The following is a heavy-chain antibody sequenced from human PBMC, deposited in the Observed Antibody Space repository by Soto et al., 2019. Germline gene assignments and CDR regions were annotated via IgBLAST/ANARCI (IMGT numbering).Heavy chain of an antibody. CDR2: ISYDGSNK. CDR3: AKCVAAAATYYYYGMDV. CDR1: GFTFSSYG. D-gene: IGHD6-13*01. J-gene: IGHJ6*02. Sequence: QVQLVESGGGVVQPGRSLRLSCAASGFTFSSYGMHWVRQAPGKGLEWVAVISYDGSNKYYADSVKGRFTISRDNSKNTLYLQMNSLRAEDTAVYYCAKCVAAAATYYYYGMDVWGQGTTVTVSS. V-gene: IGHV3-30*18.